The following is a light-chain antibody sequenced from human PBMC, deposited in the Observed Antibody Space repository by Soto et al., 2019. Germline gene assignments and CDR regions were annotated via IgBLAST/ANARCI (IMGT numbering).Light chain of an antibody. CDR1: SSDVGGYDY. CDR2: EVT. CDR3: SSYTGGNPSYV. J-gene: IGLJ1*01. Sequence: QSVLTQPPSASGSPGQSVTISCTGTSSDVGGYDYVSWYRQHPGKAPKLMIYEVTIRPSGVSDRFSGSKSGNTASLTVSGLQAEDEADYYCSSYTGGNPSYVFGTGTKVT. V-gene: IGLV2-8*01.